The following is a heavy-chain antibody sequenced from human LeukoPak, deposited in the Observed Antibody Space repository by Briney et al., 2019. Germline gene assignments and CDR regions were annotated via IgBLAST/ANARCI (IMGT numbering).Heavy chain of an antibody. J-gene: IGHJ6*03. V-gene: IGHV4-61*02. D-gene: IGHD3-16*01. CDR1: GGSLSSGSYY. Sequence: SQTLSLTCTVSGGSLSSGSYYWSWIRQPAGKGLGWIGRIYTSGSTNYNPSLKSRVTISVDTSKNQFSLKLSSVTAADTAVYYCARGGSVGYYYYYMDVWGKGTTVTVSS. CDR3: ARGGSVGYYYYYMDV. CDR2: IYTSGST.